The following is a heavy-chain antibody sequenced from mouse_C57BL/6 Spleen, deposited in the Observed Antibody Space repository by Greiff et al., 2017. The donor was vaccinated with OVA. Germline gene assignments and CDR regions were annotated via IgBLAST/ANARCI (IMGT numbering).Heavy chain of an antibody. CDR2: ISNGGGST. CDR3: ARQLYDYSGYYAMDY. J-gene: IGHJ4*01. D-gene: IGHD2-4*01. Sequence: EVQLVESGGGLVQPGGSLKLSCPASGFTFSDYYMYWVRQTPEKRLEWVAYISNGGGSTYYPDTVKGRFTISRDNAKNTLYLQMSRLKSEDTAMYYCARQLYDYSGYYAMDYWGQGTSVTVSS. V-gene: IGHV5-12*01. CDR1: GFTFSDYY.